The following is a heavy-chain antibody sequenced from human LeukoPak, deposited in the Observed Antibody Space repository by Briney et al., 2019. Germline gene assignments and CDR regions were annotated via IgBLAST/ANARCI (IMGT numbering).Heavy chain of an antibody. CDR2: IYYSGST. Sequence: SETLSLTCTVSGGSISSSSYYWGWIRQPPGKGLEWIGSIYYSGSTYYNPSLKSRVTISVDTSKNQFSLKLSSVTAADAAVYYCARHVYCSSTSSSTQPLNWFDPWGQGTLVTVSS. J-gene: IGHJ5*02. V-gene: IGHV4-39*01. CDR3: ARHVYCSSTSSSTQPLNWFDP. CDR1: GGSISSSSYY. D-gene: IGHD2-2*01.